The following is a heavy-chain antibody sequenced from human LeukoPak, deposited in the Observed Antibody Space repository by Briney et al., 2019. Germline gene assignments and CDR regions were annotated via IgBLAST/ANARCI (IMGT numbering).Heavy chain of an antibody. CDR1: GGSISSYY. CDR3: ARVDSDGELLYRYFDY. V-gene: IGHV4-59*01. Sequence: SETLSLTCTVSGGSISSYYWSWIRQPPGKGLEWIGYIYYSGSTNYNPSLKSRVTISVDTSKNQFSLKLSSVTAADTAVYYCARVDSDGELLYRYFDYWGQGTLVTVSS. CDR2: IYYSGST. J-gene: IGHJ4*02. D-gene: IGHD3-10*01.